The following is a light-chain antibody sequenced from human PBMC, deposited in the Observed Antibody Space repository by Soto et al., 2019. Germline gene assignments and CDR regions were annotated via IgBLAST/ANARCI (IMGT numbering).Light chain of an antibody. CDR2: QDT. Sequence: YELTQPPSVSVSPGQTASITCSGDRLGNKFTFWYQQKPGQSPVLVIYQDTERPSGIPERFSGSNSGNTATLTISGTQAMDEADYYCQAWDSNTEVFGGGTQLTVL. CDR1: RLGNKF. J-gene: IGLJ2*01. V-gene: IGLV3-1*01. CDR3: QAWDSNTEV.